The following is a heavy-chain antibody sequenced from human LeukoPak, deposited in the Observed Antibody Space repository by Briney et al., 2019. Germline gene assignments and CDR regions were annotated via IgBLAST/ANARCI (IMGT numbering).Heavy chain of an antibody. V-gene: IGHV3-74*01. CDR1: GFTLSGYW. J-gene: IGHJ4*02. D-gene: IGHD1-26*01. Sequence: GGSLRLSCAVSGFTLSGYWMYWVRQSPGKGLAWVSRINTDGSTTTYADTVKGRFTISRDNAKNTLYLQMDSLRVDDTAVYYCARVGVGATFDYWGQRTLVTVSS. CDR2: INTDGSTT. CDR3: ARVGVGATFDY.